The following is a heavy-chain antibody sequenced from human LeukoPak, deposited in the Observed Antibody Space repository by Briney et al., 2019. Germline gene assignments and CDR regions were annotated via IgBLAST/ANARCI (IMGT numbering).Heavy chain of an antibody. Sequence: SVKVSCKASGDSFSSYVISWVRQAPRQGLEWMGGVIPMVGTANIAQKFQGRVTITADESTSTAYMELSSLRSDDTAVYYCARGTDDYIVATTSFEYWGQGTLVTVSS. CDR1: GDSFSSYV. J-gene: IGHJ4*02. V-gene: IGHV1-69*01. D-gene: IGHD5-12*01. CDR2: VIPMVGTA. CDR3: ARGTDDYIVATTSFEY.